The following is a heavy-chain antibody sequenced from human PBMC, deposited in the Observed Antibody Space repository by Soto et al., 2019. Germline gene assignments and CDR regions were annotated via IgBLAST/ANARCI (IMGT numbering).Heavy chain of an antibody. J-gene: IGHJ5*02. D-gene: IGHD3-10*01. CDR2: IDGSGGIT. CDR1: GFTFGTTD. V-gene: IGHV3-23*01. Sequence: GSLRLSCAASGFTFGTTDMSWVRQAPGEGLEWVSTIDGSGGITYYADSVKGRFTISRDNSRNTVYLQMNSLRGDDTALYYCVKNSGWFNTWGQGALVTVSS. CDR3: VKNSGWFNT.